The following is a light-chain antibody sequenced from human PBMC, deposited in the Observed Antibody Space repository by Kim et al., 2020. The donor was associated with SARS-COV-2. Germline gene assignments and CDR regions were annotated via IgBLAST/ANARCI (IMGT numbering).Light chain of an antibody. J-gene: IGLJ2*01. CDR2: DNS. Sequence: KVPIPCSESYSNITKNYVSWYQQLPGTAPKLLIYDNSKRPSGIPDRFSGSKSGTSATLGITGLQTGDEADYYCGTWDTSLSTVLFGGGTQLTVL. V-gene: IGLV1-51*01. CDR3: GTWDTSLSTVL. CDR1: YSNITKNY.